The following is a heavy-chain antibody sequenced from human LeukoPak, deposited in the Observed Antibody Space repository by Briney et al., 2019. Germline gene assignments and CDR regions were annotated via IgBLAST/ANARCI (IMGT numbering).Heavy chain of an antibody. CDR1: GDTVSSNSAA. CDR3: ARVWSACSSSSCYDY. J-gene: IGHJ4*02. Sequence: SQTLSLTCAISGDTVSSNSAAWNWIRQSPSRGLEWLGRTYYRYKWYNDYAVSVKSRITISPDTSKNQFSLQLNSVTPEDTAVYYCARVWSACSSSSCYDYWGQGTLVTVSS. D-gene: IGHD2-2*01. V-gene: IGHV6-1*01. CDR2: TYYRYKWYN.